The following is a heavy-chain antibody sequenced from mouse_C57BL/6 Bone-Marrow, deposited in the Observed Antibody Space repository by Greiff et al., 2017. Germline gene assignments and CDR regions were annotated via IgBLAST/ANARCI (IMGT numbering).Heavy chain of an antibody. Sequence: VQLQQSGPELVKPGASVKISCKASGYAFSSSWMNWVKQRPGKGLEWIGRIYPGDGDTNYNGKFKGKATLTADKSSSTAYLQLSSLTSEDSAVYFCTRAPVYYYGNRYFDVWGTGTTVTVSS. D-gene: IGHD1-1*01. CDR2: IYPGDGDT. V-gene: IGHV1-82*01. J-gene: IGHJ1*03. CDR1: GYAFSSSW. CDR3: TRAPVYYYGNRYFDV.